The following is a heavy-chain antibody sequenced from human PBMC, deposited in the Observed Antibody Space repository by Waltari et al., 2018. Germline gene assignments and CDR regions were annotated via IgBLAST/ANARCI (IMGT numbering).Heavy chain of an antibody. J-gene: IGHJ3*02. CDR2: TYYRSQWSN. Sequence: QAQQQQSGPGLVKPSQTHSRTCRITRDSVFRSRAAWNWRRPSPSRGLEWLGRTYYRSQWSNDDAVSLKSRITINPDTAKNQFSLHLNSVTPDDTAVYYCVRGTRSAFDIWGQGTLVTVSS. CDR1: RDSVFRSRAA. V-gene: IGHV6-1*01. CDR3: VRGTRSAFDI.